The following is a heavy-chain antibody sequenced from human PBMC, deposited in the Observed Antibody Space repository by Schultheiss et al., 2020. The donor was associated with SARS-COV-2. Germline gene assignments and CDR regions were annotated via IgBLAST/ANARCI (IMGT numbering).Heavy chain of an antibody. V-gene: IGHV4-59*01. Sequence: SETLSLTCTVSGGSISSYYWSWIRQPPGKGLEWIGYIYYSGSTNYNPSLKSRVTISVDTSKNQFSLKLSSVTAADTAVYYCARGGSSSSVNYYYYGMDVWGQGTTFTVSS. CDR1: GGSISSYY. J-gene: IGHJ6*02. D-gene: IGHD6-6*01. CDR2: IYYSGST. CDR3: ARGGSSSSVNYYYYGMDV.